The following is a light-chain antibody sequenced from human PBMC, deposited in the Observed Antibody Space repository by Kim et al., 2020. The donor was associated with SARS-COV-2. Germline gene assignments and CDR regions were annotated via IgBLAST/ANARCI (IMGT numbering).Light chain of an antibody. V-gene: IGLV2-11*01. CDR1: GSNVVSYNS. Sequence: GQSVTISCTGTGSNVVSYNSDSCDQQHPGTAPKLIIYDVSKRPSGVPDRFSGSKSGNTASLTISGLQAEDEADYSCCSYAGSYTRVFGGGTQLTVL. CDR2: DVS. CDR3: CSYAGSYTRV. J-gene: IGLJ2*01.